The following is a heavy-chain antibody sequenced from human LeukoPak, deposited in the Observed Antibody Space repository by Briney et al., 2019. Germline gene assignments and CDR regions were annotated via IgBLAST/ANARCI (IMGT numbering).Heavy chain of an antibody. Sequence: SETLSLTCTVSGGSISSGSYYWSWIRQPAGRGLEWIGRIYTSGSTNYNPSLKSRVTISVDTSKNQFSLKLSSVTAADTAVYYCAREGGPIAVAGPPEPFDYWGQGTLVTVSS. J-gene: IGHJ4*02. V-gene: IGHV4-61*02. CDR1: GGSISSGSYY. CDR2: IYTSGST. CDR3: AREGGPIAVAGPPEPFDY. D-gene: IGHD6-19*01.